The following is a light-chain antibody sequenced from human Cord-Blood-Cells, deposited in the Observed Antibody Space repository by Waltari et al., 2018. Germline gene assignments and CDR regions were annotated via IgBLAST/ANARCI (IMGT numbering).Light chain of an antibody. J-gene: IGKJ4*01. V-gene: IGKV1-33*01. CDR3: QQYDNLPLA. CDR1: QDISNY. CDR2: DAS. Sequence: DIQMTQSPSSLSASVGDRVTITFQASQDISNYLNWYQQKPGKAPKLLIYDASNLETGVPSTFSGSGSGTDFTFNISSLQPEDIATYYRQQYDNLPLAFGGGTKVEIK.